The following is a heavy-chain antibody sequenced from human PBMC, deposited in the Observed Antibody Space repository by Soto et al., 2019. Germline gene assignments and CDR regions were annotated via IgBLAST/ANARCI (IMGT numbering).Heavy chain of an antibody. V-gene: IGHV4-39*01. D-gene: IGHD6-19*01. CDR1: GGSISSSSYY. Sequence: QLQLQESGPGLVKPSETLSLTCTVSGGSISSSSYYWGWIRQPPGKGLEWIGSIYYSGSTYYNPSLKSRVTISVDTSKNQFSVKLSSVTAADTAVYYCARGHYSSGWYYWGQGTLVTVSS. J-gene: IGHJ4*02. CDR3: ARGHYSSGWYY. CDR2: IYYSGST.